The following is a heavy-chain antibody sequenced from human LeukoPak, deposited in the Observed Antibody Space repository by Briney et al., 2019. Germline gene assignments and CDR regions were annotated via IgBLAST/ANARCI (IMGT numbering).Heavy chain of an antibody. CDR3: ARCRDGIVFDY. Sequence: PGGSLRLSCAASGFTFSDYYMSWIRQAPGKGLEWVSYISDIDNIVYYADSVKGRFTISRDNAKKSLYLQMNSLRAEDTAVYYCARCRDGIVFDYWGQGALVTVSS. V-gene: IGHV3-11*01. CDR1: GFTFSDYY. J-gene: IGHJ4*02. CDR2: ISDIDNIV. D-gene: IGHD5-24*01.